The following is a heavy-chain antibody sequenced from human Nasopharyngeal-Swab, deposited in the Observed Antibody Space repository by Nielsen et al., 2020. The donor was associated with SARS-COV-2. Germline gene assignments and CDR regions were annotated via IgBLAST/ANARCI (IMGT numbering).Heavy chain of an antibody. V-gene: IGHV4-59*01. J-gene: IGHJ4*02. CDR3: ARVYYGDYAFDY. CDR2: IYYSGST. Sequence: WIRQPPGKGLEWIGYIYYSGSTNYNPSLKSQVTISVDTSKNQFSLKLSSVTAADTAVYYCARVYYGDYAFDYWGQGTLVTVSS. D-gene: IGHD4-17*01.